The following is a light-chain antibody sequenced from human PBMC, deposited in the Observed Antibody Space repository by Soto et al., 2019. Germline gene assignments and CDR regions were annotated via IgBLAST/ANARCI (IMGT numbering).Light chain of an antibody. J-gene: IGKJ3*01. CDR2: AAS. V-gene: IGKV1-39*01. CDR1: QRISSY. Sequence: DIQMTQSPSALSASVGDRVTITCRASQRISSYLNWYQQKPGKAPKLLIYAASTLQRGVPSRFSGSGFGTDFTLTISSLQPEDFATYYCQQSYSTPFTFGPGTKVDIK. CDR3: QQSYSTPFT.